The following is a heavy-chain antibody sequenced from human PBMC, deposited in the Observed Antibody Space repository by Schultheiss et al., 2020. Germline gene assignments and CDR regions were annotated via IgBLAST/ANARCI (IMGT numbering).Heavy chain of an antibody. CDR1: GGSISSSNW. CDR3: ASKGPFTIFGVVTIYGMDV. J-gene: IGHJ6*02. V-gene: IGHV4-4*02. Sequence: SETLSLTCAVSGGSISSSNWWSWVRQPPGKGLEWIGEIYHSGSTNYNPSLKSRVTISVDKSKNQFSLKLSSVTAADTAVYYCASKGPFTIFGVVTIYGMDVWGQGTTVTVSS. CDR2: IYHSGST. D-gene: IGHD3-3*01.